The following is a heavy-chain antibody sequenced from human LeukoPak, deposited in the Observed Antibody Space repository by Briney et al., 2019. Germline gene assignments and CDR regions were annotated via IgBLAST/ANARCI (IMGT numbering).Heavy chain of an antibody. Sequence: SSETLSLTCTVSGDSISSGSYYWSWIRQPAGKGLEWIGRIYTSGNTYYNPSLKSRVTISVDTSKNQFSLKLSSMTAADTAMYYCAREVGGSYYGPTDHWGQGTLVTVST. V-gene: IGHV4-61*02. CDR1: GDSISSGSYY. D-gene: IGHD3-10*01. J-gene: IGHJ4*02. CDR3: AREVGGSYYGPTDH. CDR2: IYTSGNT.